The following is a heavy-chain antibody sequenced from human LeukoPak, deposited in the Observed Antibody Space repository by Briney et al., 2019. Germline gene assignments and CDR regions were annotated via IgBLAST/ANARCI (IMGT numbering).Heavy chain of an antibody. J-gene: IGHJ4*02. Sequence: GGSLRLSCAASGFTFQDHGMSWVRQAPGKGLEWVSALNWNGDNRGYADSVKGRFTISRDNAKKSPYLQMNSLTAEDTAYYYCAREEGPYFDCWGQGTLVTVSS. CDR2: LNWNGDNR. V-gene: IGHV3-20*04. CDR3: AREEGPYFDC. CDR1: GFTFQDHG.